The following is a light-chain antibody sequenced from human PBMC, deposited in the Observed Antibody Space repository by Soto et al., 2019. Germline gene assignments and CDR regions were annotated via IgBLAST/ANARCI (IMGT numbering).Light chain of an antibody. CDR3: QQLSSYPLT. CDR2: GAS. J-gene: IGKJ4*01. CDR1: QGISSY. V-gene: IGKV1-9*01. Sequence: DIQLTQSPSFLSASVGDRATITCRASQGISSYLAWYQQKPGKAPKLLIYGASTLQSGVPSRFSGSGSGTDFTLIISSLQPEDFATYYCQQLSSYPLTFGGGTKVEIK.